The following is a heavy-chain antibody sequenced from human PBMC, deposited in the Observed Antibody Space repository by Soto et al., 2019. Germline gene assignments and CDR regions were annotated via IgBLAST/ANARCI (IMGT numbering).Heavy chain of an antibody. J-gene: IGHJ4*02. V-gene: IGHV1-18*04. CDR1: GYTFTSYG. Sequence: QVQLVQSGAEVKKPGASVRVSCKASGYTFTSYGVSWVRQAPGQGLEWMGWISAYNGNTKYAQKLQGRLTMTTDTSTSTAYMELRSLRPDDTAMYYCERDPALHVDKAQKFDYWGQGTLVTVSS. D-gene: IGHD2-2*01. CDR3: ERDPALHVDKAQKFDY. CDR2: ISAYNGNT.